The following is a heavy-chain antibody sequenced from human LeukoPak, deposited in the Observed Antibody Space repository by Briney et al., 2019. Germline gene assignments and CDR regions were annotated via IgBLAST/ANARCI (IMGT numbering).Heavy chain of an antibody. CDR3: AKDRIYADGLWDFDY. Sequence: GGSLRLSCIASGFTFSTYTMSWVRQAPGEGLKWVSGILVNGGTYYADSVKGRFTISRDNSKNTLYLQMNSLRADDTAVYYCAKDRIYADGLWDFDYWGQGTLVTVSS. D-gene: IGHD3-10*01. J-gene: IGHJ4*02. CDR2: ILVNGGT. V-gene: IGHV3-23*01. CDR1: GFTFSTYT.